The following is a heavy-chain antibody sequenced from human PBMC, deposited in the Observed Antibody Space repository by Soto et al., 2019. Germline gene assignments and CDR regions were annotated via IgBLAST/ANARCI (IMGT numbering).Heavy chain of an antibody. CDR2: INAGNGNT. CDR1: GYTFSSYA. CDR3: ARGVSTVTPNWFDP. V-gene: IGHV1-3*01. J-gene: IGHJ5*02. D-gene: IGHD4-17*01. Sequence: ASVKVSGKASGYTFSSYAMNWVRQAPGQRLEWMGWINAGNGNTKYSQKFQGRVTISRDTSASTAYMELSSLRSEDTAVYYCARGVSTVTPNWFDPWGQGSLVTVSS.